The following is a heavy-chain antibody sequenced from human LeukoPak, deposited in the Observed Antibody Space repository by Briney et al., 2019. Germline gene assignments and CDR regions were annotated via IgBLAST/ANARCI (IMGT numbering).Heavy chain of an antibody. V-gene: IGHV4-4*07. J-gene: IGHJ4*02. D-gene: IGHD1-1*01. Sequence: SETLSLTCTVSGGSISSYCWSWIRQPAGKGLQWIGRVYTSGSTNYNPSLKSRLTMSVDTSKNQSSLKLSSVTAADTAVYYCARDLEVHEGLFDCWGQGTLVTVSS. CDR1: GGSISSYC. CDR3: ARDLEVHEGLFDC. CDR2: VYTSGST.